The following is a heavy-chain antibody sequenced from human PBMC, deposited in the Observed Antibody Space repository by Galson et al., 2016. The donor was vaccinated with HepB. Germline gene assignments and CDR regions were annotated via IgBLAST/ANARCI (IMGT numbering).Heavy chain of an antibody. V-gene: IGHV3-11*01. CDR3: ARVMVDYHYWSNKPKHYYSGMDV. CDR1: GITFSGSY. J-gene: IGHJ6*02. D-gene: IGHD3-3*01. Sequence: SLRLSCAASGITFSGSYMTWIRQAPGKGLEWLSYISSSGSTIYYADSVKGRFTISRDNAKSSLYLQMNSLRAEDTAVYYCARVMVDYHYWSNKPKHYYSGMDVWGQGTTVTVSS. CDR2: ISSSGSTI.